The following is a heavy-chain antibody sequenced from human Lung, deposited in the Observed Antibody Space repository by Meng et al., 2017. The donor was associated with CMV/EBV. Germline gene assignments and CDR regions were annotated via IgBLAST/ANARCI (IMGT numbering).Heavy chain of an antibody. V-gene: IGHV1-8*03. CDR2: MNPNSGNT. Sequence: ASXXVSXKASGYTFTSYDINWVRQATGQGLEWMGWMNPNSGNTGYAQKFQGRVTITRNTSISTAYMELSSLRSEDTAVYYCARGRAGYYYYGMEVGGQGNXVTVSS. J-gene: IGHJ6*02. CDR3: ARGRAGYYYYGMEV. CDR1: GYTFTSYD. D-gene: IGHD6-19*01.